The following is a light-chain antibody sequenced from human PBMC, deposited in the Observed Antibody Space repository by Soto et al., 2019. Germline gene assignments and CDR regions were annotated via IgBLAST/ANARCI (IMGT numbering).Light chain of an antibody. J-gene: IGKJ2*01. V-gene: IGKV3-15*01. CDR2: SAS. CDR3: QQFSNNHWPPYT. CDR1: QSITST. Sequence: EIVMTQSPGTLSVSPGERVTLSCRASQSITSTLAWYQQKPGQAPRLLLYSASARAAGVPDRFSVSGSGTDFTLTISSLQYEDFAVYYCQQFSNNHWPPYTFGQGTKLEIK.